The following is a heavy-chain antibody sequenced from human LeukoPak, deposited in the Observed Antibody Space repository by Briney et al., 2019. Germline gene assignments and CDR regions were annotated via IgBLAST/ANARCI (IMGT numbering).Heavy chain of an antibody. V-gene: IGHV3-73*01. CDR2: IRSKANSYAT. CDR3: TRLAAGDREPNYYYGIDV. J-gene: IGHJ6*02. Sequence: GGSLKLSCAASGFTFSGSAMHWVRQASGKGLEWVGRIRSKANSYATAYAASVKGRFTISRDDSKNTAYLQMNSLKTEDTAVYYCTRLAAGDREPNYYYGIDVWGQGTTVTVSS. D-gene: IGHD7-27*01. CDR1: GFTFSGSA.